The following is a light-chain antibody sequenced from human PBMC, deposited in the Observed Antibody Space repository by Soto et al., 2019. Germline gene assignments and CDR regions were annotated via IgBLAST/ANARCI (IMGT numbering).Light chain of an antibody. CDR3: HQYGSSPPT. V-gene: IGKV3-20*01. CDR2: GAS. Sequence: EIVLTQSPGTLSLFPGERATLSCRASQSVSSTSLAWYQQRPGQAPRLLIYGASSRATGIPDRFSGSGSGTDFTLTISRLVPEDFAVYYCHQYGSSPPTFGQGTNVDI. CDR1: QSVSSTS. J-gene: IGKJ1*01.